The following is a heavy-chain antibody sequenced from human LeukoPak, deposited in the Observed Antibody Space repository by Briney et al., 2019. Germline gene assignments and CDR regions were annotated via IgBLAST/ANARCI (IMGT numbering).Heavy chain of an antibody. CDR1: GGSISSYY. CDR3: ATGYGDFRVEGRYFYS. Sequence: PSETLSLTCTVSGGSISSYYWSWIRQPPEKGLEWTGYIYYSGTTNYNPSLRSRVTISIDTSKKHFFLKLKSVTAADTAVYYCATGYGDFRVEGRYFYSWGQGTLVTVSS. V-gene: IGHV4-59*01. J-gene: IGHJ4*02. D-gene: IGHD4-17*01. CDR2: IYYSGTT.